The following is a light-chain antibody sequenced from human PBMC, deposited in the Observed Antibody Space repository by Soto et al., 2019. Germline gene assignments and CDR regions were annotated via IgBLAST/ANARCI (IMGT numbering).Light chain of an antibody. V-gene: IGLV2-14*03. CDR1: SSDIGGYNY. CDR2: GVS. CDR3: SSYTSTSTLYV. Sequence: QSALTQPASVSGSPGQSITISCTGTSSDIGGYNYVSWYQQLPGKVPKLIIYGVSNRPSGVSDRFSGSKSGNAASLTISGLQAEDEADYYCSSYTSTSTLYVFGTGTKVTVL. J-gene: IGLJ1*01.